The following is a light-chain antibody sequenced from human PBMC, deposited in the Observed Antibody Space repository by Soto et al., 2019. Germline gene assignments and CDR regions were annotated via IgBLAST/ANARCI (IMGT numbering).Light chain of an antibody. CDR3: QQYNNWPPGT. CDR1: QSVSSN. V-gene: IGKV3-15*01. CDR2: GAS. Sequence: EIVMTQSPATLSVSPGERATLSCRASQSVSSNLVWYQQKPGQAPRLLIYGASTRATSIPARFSGSGSGTEFTLTINSLQSEDFAVYYCQQYNNWPPGTFGRGTKVEIK. J-gene: IGKJ1*01.